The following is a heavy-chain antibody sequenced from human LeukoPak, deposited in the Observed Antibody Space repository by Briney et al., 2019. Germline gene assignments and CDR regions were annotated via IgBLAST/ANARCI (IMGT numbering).Heavy chain of an antibody. CDR1: GYTFTSYS. D-gene: IGHD6-19*01. CDR3: ARRGAGWYEDY. V-gene: IGHV1-18*01. CDR2: ISPYNGDT. Sequence: ASVKVSCKASGYTFTSYSITWVRQALGQGLEWMGWISPYNGDTDYAQKFQGRVTMTTDMSTRTAYMELRSLKSDDTAVYYCARRGAGWYEDYWGQGTLVTVSS. J-gene: IGHJ4*02.